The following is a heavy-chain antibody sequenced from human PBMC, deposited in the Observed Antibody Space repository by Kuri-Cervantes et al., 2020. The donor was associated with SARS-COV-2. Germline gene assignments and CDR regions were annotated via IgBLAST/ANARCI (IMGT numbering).Heavy chain of an antibody. Sequence: SETLSLTCTVSGGSITSGNWWSWVRQPPGKGLEWIGGINHSGSTNYNPSLKSRVTISVGKSKNHFSLNLSSVTAADTAVYYRARDPHYYGSGLSLGYWGQGTLVTSPQ. CDR2: INHSGST. V-gene: IGHV4-4*02. J-gene: IGHJ4*02. D-gene: IGHD3-10*01. CDR3: ARDPHYYGSGLSLGY. CDR1: GGSITSGNW.